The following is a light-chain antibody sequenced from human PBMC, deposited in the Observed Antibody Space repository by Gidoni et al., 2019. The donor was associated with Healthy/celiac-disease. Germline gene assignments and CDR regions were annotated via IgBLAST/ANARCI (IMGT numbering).Light chain of an antibody. CDR1: QSISSY. CDR2: AAS. Sequence: DIPLTQSPSSLSASVGDRVTITCRASQSISSYLIWSQQKPGKAPKRLIHAASSLQSGGPSRLSGSGAGTEYTLTISSLQPEEFATDYCQQSYSTPRTFGQGTKVEIK. J-gene: IGKJ1*01. V-gene: IGKV1-39*01. CDR3: QQSYSTPRT.